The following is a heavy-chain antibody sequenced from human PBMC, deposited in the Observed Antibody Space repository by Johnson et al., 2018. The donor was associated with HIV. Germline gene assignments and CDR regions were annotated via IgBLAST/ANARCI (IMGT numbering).Heavy chain of an antibody. Sequence: VQLVESGGGLVQPGGSLRLSCAASGFTINNYWMSWVRQAPGKGLEWVANIKQDGSEKYYVDSVKGRFTISRDNAKNSLYLQMNSLRAEDTAVYYCARDQGSGWYSPHAFDIWGQGTMVTVSS. CDR1: GFTINNYW. D-gene: IGHD6-19*01. J-gene: IGHJ3*02. V-gene: IGHV3-7*01. CDR3: ARDQGSGWYSPHAFDI. CDR2: IKQDGSEK.